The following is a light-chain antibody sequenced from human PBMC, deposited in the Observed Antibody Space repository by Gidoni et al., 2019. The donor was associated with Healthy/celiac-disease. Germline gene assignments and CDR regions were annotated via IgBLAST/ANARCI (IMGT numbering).Light chain of an antibody. V-gene: IGLV1-44*01. J-gene: IGLJ1*01. CDR2: SNN. CDR3: AACDDSLNGRGV. CDR1: SSNIVSNT. Sequence: QSVLTPPPSASGTPGQRVTLSCSGSSSNIVSNTVNWYQQLPGTSPKLLIYSNNQRPPGVPDRFSGSKSGTSASLAISGLQSEDEADYYCAACDDSLNGRGVFGTGTKVTVL.